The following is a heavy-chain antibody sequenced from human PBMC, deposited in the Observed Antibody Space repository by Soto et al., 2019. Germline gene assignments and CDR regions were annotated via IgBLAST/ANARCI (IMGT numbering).Heavy chain of an antibody. CDR2: TYYSGGT. J-gene: IGHJ6*02. CDR1: GGSISSGGYY. V-gene: IGHV4-31*03. Sequence: QVQLQESGPGLVKPSQTLSLTCTVSGGSISSGGYYWSWIRQLPGKGLEWIGYTYYSGGTYYNPSLKSRVTISADTSKNQFSLQLRSVTAADTDVYYCSRTRGYCSSASCYWNVWGQGTTVTVSS. D-gene: IGHD2-2*01. CDR3: SRTRGYCSSASCYWNV.